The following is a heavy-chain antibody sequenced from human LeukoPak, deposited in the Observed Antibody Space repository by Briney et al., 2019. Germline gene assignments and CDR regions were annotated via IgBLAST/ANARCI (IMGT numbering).Heavy chain of an antibody. D-gene: IGHD6-6*01. J-gene: IGHJ3*02. V-gene: IGHV1-18*01. CDR2: ISAYNGNT. Sequence: ASVTVSCKASGSTFTSYGISWVRQAPRPPLEWMGWISAYNGNTNYAQKLQGRVTMTTDTSTSTAYMELRSLRSEDTAVYYCAIEQLGPAFDIWGQGTMVTVSS. CDR1: GSTFTSYG. CDR3: AIEQLGPAFDI.